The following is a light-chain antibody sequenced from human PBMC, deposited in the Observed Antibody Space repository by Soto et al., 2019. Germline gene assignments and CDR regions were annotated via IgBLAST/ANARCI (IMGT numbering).Light chain of an antibody. V-gene: IGKV1-39*01. J-gene: IGKJ4*01. CDR2: SAS. CDR1: ESISDY. CDR3: QQTFSPLLS. Sequence: IQLTQSPSSLSASVGDRVTIVCRASESISDYLNWYQLKSGEAPKVLIYSASTLRGGVPSRFSGPGSGTDFTLTISSLQPEDVAPYYGQQTFSPLLSFGGGTTGEIK.